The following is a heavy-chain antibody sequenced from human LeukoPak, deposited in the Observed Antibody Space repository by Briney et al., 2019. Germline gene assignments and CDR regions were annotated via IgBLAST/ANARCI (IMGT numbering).Heavy chain of an antibody. CDR2: INRDGSIT. J-gene: IGHJ6*04. V-gene: IGHV3-74*01. Sequence: GGSLRLSCAASGFSFSNYWFHWVREVPGKGLVWVSRINRDGSITSYAESVKGRFTISRDNAKNTVYLQMNSLRAEDTAIYYCVRVMSSGSLVVDVWGKGTTVTVSS. D-gene: IGHD3-10*01. CDR1: GFSFSNYW. CDR3: VRVMSSGSLVVDV.